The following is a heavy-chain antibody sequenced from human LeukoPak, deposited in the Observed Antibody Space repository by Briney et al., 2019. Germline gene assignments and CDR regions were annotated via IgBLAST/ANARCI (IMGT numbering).Heavy chain of an antibody. V-gene: IGHV1-2*06. D-gene: IGHD2-2*01. CDR2: INPNSGDT. J-gene: IGHJ4*02. Sequence: ASVKVSCKVSGYTLTELSMHWVRQAPGQGLEWMGRINPNSGDTNYAQKFQGRVTMTRDTSISTAYMELSRLRSDDTAVYYCAGDYCSSTSCLFDNWGQGTLVSVSS. CDR3: AGDYCSSTSCLFDN. CDR1: GYTLTELS.